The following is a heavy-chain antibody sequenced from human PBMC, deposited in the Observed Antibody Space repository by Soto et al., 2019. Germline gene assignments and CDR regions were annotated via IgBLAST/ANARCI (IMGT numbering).Heavy chain of an antibody. J-gene: IGHJ4*02. CDR2: VLSSVSA. V-gene: IGHV4-4*07. D-gene: IGHD2-21*02. CDR1: GVSVRSYT. Sequence: SETLSLTCIVSGVSVRSYTWSWVRQPANKGLEWIGRVLSSVSATYNPSLKSRVSISMDTPENRISLKLDSVTAADAGVYFCARDGMTTGDTWGPGTLVTVSS. CDR3: ARDGMTTGDT.